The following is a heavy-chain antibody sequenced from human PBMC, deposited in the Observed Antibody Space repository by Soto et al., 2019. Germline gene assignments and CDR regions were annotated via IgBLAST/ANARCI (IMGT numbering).Heavy chain of an antibody. CDR1: GGSISSGGYS. Sequence: QLQLQESGSGLVKPSQTLSLTCAVSGGSISSGGYSWSWIRQPPGKGLEWIGYIYHSGSTYYHPSLKSRVTISVDRSKNQFSLKASSVAAADTAVYYCARAGGLGAVAVDYWGQGTLVTVSS. V-gene: IGHV4-30-2*01. CDR3: ARAGGLGAVAVDY. CDR2: IYHSGST. D-gene: IGHD6-19*01. J-gene: IGHJ4*02.